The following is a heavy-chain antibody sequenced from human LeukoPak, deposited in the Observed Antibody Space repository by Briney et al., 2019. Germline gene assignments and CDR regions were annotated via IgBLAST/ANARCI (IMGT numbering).Heavy chain of an antibody. V-gene: IGHV5-51*01. CDR2: IYPSDSDT. J-gene: IGHJ3*02. D-gene: IGHD6-13*01. Sequence: GESLKISCKGSGYSFTNYWIGWVRQMPGKGLEWMGIIYPSDSDTRYSPSFQGQVTISADKSISTAYLQWSSLKAPDTAMYYCARQRRNGGIAASNDAFDIWGQGTMVTVSS. CDR1: GYSFTNYW. CDR3: ARQRRNGGIAASNDAFDI.